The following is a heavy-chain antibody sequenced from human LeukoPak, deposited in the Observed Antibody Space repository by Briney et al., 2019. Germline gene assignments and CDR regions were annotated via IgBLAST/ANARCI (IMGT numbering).Heavy chain of an antibody. V-gene: IGHV3-23*01. J-gene: IGHJ6*03. CDR3: AKAQDCGGDCYSDTNYYYYYMDV. Sequence: PGGSLRLSCAASGFTFSSYAMSWVRQAPGKGLEWVSAISGSGGSTYYADSVKGRFTISRDNSKNTLYLQMNSLRAEDTAVYYCAKAQDCGGDCYSDTNYYYYYMDVWGKGTTVAVSS. CDR1: GFTFSSYA. D-gene: IGHD2-21*02. CDR2: ISGSGGST.